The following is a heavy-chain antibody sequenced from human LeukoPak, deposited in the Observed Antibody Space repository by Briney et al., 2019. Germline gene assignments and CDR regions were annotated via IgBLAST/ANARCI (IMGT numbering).Heavy chain of an antibody. Sequence: SETLSLTCTVSGGSISSYYWSWMRQPAGKGLELIGRIYTSGSTNYNPSLKSRVTMSVDTSKNQFSLKLSSVTAADTAVYYCARGVRAAGTEADYWGQGTLVTVSS. CDR2: IYTSGST. CDR3: ARGVRAAGTEADY. V-gene: IGHV4-4*07. J-gene: IGHJ4*02. CDR1: GGSISSYY. D-gene: IGHD6-13*01.